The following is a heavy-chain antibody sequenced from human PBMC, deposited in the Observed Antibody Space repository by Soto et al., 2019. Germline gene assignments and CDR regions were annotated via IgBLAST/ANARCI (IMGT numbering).Heavy chain of an antibody. CDR3: AKSGYSYGYSVDY. Sequence: PGGSLRLSCAASGFTVSSNYMSWVRQAPGKGLEWVSVIYSGGSTYYADSVKGRFTISRDNSKNTLYLQMNSLRAEDTAVYYCAKSGYSYGYSVDYWGPGTLVTVYS. CDR1: GFTVSSNY. CDR2: IYSGGST. D-gene: IGHD5-18*01. J-gene: IGHJ4*02. V-gene: IGHV3-53*01.